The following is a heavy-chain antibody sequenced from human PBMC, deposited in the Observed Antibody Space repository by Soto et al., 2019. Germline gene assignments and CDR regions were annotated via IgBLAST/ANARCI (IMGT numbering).Heavy chain of an antibody. J-gene: IGHJ5*02. Sequence: QVLLVQSGAEMKQPGSSVSVSCKASGDSFTNYAFTWVRQAPGQGPEWLGGIILALGTPHYSQRFQGRLTSTADASSSTVYMELGSLRLDDTAVYYCGRYCTNTKCRGGYYLDLWGQGTLLTVSS. CDR2: IILALGTP. CDR3: GRYCTNTKCRGGYYLDL. V-gene: IGHV1-69*01. D-gene: IGHD2-8*01. CDR1: GDSFTNYA.